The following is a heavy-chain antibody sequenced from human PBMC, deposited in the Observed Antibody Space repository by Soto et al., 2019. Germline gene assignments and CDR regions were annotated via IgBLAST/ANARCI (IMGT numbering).Heavy chain of an antibody. J-gene: IGHJ4*02. Sequence: PAGSLRLSFAASGFTFSSYAMSWVRQAPGKGLEWVSAISGSGGSTYYADAVKGRFTISRDNSKNTLYLQMNSLRAEDTAVYYCAKGVRYDTAQFDYWGQGTLVTVSS. CDR1: GFTFSSYA. V-gene: IGHV3-23*01. D-gene: IGHD3-22*01. CDR2: ISGSGGST. CDR3: AKGVRYDTAQFDY.